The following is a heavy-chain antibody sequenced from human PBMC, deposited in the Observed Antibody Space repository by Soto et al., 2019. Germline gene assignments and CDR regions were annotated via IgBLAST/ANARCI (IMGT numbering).Heavy chain of an antibody. V-gene: IGHV1-18*04. D-gene: IGHD5-12*01. CDR1: GYTFTTYG. Sequence: QVQLVQSGAEVKKPGASVKVSCKASGYTFTTYGISWVRQAPGQGLEWMGWISAYNGDTNYAQHLQGRVTMTTDTSANTAYMELRSLRSDDRAVYYCARDVDVLTTPPGDYWGQGTLVTVSS. CDR2: ISAYNGDT. J-gene: IGHJ4*02. CDR3: ARDVDVLTTPPGDY.